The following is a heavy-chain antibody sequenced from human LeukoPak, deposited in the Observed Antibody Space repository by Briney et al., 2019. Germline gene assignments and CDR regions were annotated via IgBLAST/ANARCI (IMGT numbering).Heavy chain of an antibody. V-gene: IGHV3-30*04. Sequence: PAETLSLSCAASGVSFSSYSRHWVRQPPGKGLEWVARISYEGSNKYYADSVKGRFTISRDNSKDPLYLQRNRLRAEARAVNYCERGLVRGELRYWGQGPVVTVSS. CDR3: ERGLVRGELRY. D-gene: IGHD3-10*01. CDR2: ISYEGSNK. J-gene: IGHJ4*02. CDR1: GVSFSSYS.